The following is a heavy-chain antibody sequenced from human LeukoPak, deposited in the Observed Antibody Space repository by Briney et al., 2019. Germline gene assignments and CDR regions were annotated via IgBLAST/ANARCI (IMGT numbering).Heavy chain of an antibody. D-gene: IGHD3-10*01. CDR2: IKHDGSEK. V-gene: IGHV3-7*01. J-gene: IGHJ4*02. CDR3: ARLLADGSGGEAFDY. Sequence: PGGSLRLSCAASGFTFSTYWMTWVRQAPGKGLEWVANIKHDGSEKYYVDSVRGRFTISRDNAKNSLYLQMNSLRAEDTAVYYRARLLADGSGGEAFDYWGQGSLVTVSS. CDR1: GFTFSTYW.